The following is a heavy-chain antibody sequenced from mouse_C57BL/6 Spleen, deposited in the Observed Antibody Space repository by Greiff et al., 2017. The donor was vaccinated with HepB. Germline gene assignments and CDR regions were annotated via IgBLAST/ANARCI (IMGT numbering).Heavy chain of an antibody. D-gene: IGHD2-12*01. CDR1: GYSITSGYD. CDR2: ISYSGST. Sequence: EVKLQQSGPGMVKPSQSLSLTCTVTGYSITSGYDWHWIRHFPGNKLEWMGNISYSGSTNYNPSLKSRISITHDTSKNHFFLKLNSVTTDDTAAYYCARDSCYYAMDYWGQGPSVTVSS. J-gene: IGHJ4*01. CDR3: ARDSCYYAMDY. V-gene: IGHV3-1*01.